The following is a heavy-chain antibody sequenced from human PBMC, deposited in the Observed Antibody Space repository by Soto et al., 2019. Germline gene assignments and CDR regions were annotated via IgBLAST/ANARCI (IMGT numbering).Heavy chain of an antibody. CDR3: ARGAIYGMDV. Sequence: SETLSLTCAVSGGSISSGGFSWTWIRQPPGKGLEWIGYIYHSGSTYYNPSLKSRVTISVDTSKNQFSLKLSSVTAADTAVYYCARGAIYGMDVWGQGTTVTVSS. V-gene: IGHV4-30-2*01. J-gene: IGHJ6*01. CDR1: GGSISSGGFS. CDR2: IYHSGST.